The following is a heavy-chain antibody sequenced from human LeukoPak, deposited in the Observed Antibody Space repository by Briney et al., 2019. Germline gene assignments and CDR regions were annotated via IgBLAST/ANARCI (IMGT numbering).Heavy chain of an antibody. J-gene: IGHJ5*02. CDR2: INHSGST. D-gene: IGHD3-16*01. Sequence: SETLSLTCAVYGGSFSGYYWSWIRQPPGKGLEWIGEINHSGSTNYNPSLKSRVTISVDTSKNQFSLKLSSVTAADTAVYYCARGYDYVYHSTSFDPWGQGTLVTVSS. V-gene: IGHV4-34*01. CDR3: ARGYDYVYHSTSFDP. CDR1: GGSFSGYY.